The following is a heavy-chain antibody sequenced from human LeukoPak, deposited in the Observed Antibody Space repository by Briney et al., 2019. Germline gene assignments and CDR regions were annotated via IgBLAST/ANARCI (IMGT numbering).Heavy chain of an antibody. D-gene: IGHD2-2*01. CDR3: ARVGYCSSTSCYGGFDY. Sequence: ASVKVSCKASGYTFTGYYMHWVRQAPGQGLEWMGWMNPNSGGTNYAQKSQGRVTMTRDTSISTAYMELSRLGSDDTAVYYCARVGYCSSTSCYGGFDYWGQGTLVTVSS. CDR2: MNPNSGGT. CDR1: GYTFTGYY. J-gene: IGHJ4*02. V-gene: IGHV1-2*02.